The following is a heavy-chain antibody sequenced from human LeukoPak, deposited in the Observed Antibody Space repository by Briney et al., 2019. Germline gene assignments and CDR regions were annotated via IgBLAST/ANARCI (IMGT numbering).Heavy chain of an antibody. CDR1: GFTFSSYS. CDR3: ARSIVATHFDY. D-gene: IGHD5-12*01. J-gene: IGHJ4*02. V-gene: IGHV3-48*02. Sequence: GGSLRLSCAASGFTFSSYSMNWVRQAPGKGLEWVSSISSSGSTIYYADSVKGRFTISRDNAKNSLYLQMSSLRDEDTAVYYCARSIVATHFDYWGQGTLVTVSS. CDR2: ISSSGSTI.